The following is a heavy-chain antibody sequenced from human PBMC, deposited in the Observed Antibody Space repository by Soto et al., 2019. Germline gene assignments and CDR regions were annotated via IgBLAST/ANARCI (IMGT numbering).Heavy chain of an antibody. CDR2: IIPIFGTA. J-gene: IGHJ6*02. CDR1: GGTFSSYA. D-gene: IGHD3-9*01. Sequence: QVQLVQSGAEVKKPGSSVKVSCKASGGTFSSYAISWVRQAPGQGLEWMGGIIPIFGTANYAQKFQGRVTITADESTSTAYMELSSLRSEDTAVYCCARAWGRYYDILTGYYSFYYYGMDVWGQGTTVTVSS. CDR3: ARAWGRYYDILTGYYSFYYYGMDV. V-gene: IGHV1-69*01.